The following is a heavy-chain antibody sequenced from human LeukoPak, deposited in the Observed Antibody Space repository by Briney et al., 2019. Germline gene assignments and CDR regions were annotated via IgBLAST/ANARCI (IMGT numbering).Heavy chain of an antibody. V-gene: IGHV1-18*01. CDR2: ISAYNGNT. D-gene: IGHD1-26*01. Sequence: ASVKVSCKASGYTFTSYGISWVRQAPGQGLEWMGWISAYNGNTNYAQKLQGRVTMTTDTSTSTAYMELRSLRSDDTAVYYCARGAYIVGATMIGHGRELNWFDPWGQGTLVTVSS. CDR1: GYTFTSYG. J-gene: IGHJ5*02. CDR3: ARGAYIVGATMIGHGRELNWFDP.